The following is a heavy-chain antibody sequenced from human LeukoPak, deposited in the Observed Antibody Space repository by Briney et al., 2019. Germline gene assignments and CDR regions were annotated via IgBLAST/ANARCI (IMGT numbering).Heavy chain of an antibody. CDR3: ARAAVGATPIDY. D-gene: IGHD1-26*01. V-gene: IGHV3-30*01. CDR1: GFPFSSFA. J-gene: IGHJ4*02. CDR2: ISYDGSNK. Sequence: GGSLRLSCAASGFPFSSFAMHWVRQAPGKGLEWVAVISYDGSNKYYADSVKGRFTISRDDSKNTLYLQMNSLRAEDTAVYYCARAAVGATPIDYWGQGTLVTVSS.